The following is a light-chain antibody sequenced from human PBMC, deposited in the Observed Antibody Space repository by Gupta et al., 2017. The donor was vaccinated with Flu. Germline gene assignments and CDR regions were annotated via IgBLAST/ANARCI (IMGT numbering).Light chain of an antibody. CDR3: SSYPNSSTGWVV. CDR1: SSDVVGYNY. Sequence: TISCTGTSSDVVGYNYVSWYQQHPGKAHKLMIYEVSNRPSGVSNRFSGSKSGNTASLTISGLQAEDEADYYCSSYPNSSTGWVVFGGGTKLTVL. CDR2: EVS. V-gene: IGLV2-14*01. J-gene: IGLJ2*01.